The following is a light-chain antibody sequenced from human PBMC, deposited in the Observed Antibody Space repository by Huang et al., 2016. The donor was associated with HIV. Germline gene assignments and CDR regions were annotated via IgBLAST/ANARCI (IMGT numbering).Light chain of an antibody. CDR2: AAS. J-gene: IGKJ5*01. V-gene: IGKV1-9*01. CDR3: QQLNNYPIT. Sequence: IQLTQSPSSLSASVGDRVTITCRASQEISTNLAWYQQKPGEAPNVLIYAASTLKSGVPSRFSGSVSGIYFTLTITNLQPEDFTTYYCQQLNNYPITFGQGTRLDIK. CDR1: QEISTN.